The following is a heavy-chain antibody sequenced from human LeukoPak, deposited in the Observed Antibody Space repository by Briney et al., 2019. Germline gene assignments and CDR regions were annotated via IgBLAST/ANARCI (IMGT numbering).Heavy chain of an antibody. Sequence: SETLSLTCTVSGGSISSYYWNWIRQPAGKGLEWIGRIYTSGRTNYNPSLKSRVTMSVDTSKNQFALNLSSVTAADTAVYYCARQAAAAPGYYYYYMDVWGKGTTVTVSS. V-gene: IGHV4-4*07. CDR1: GGSISSYY. CDR3: ARQAAAAPGYYYYYMDV. J-gene: IGHJ6*03. CDR2: IYTSGRT. D-gene: IGHD6-13*01.